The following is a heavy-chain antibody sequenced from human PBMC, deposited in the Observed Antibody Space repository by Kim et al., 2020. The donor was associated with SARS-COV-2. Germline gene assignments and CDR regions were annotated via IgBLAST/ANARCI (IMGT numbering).Heavy chain of an antibody. CDR3: ASHRDYYCSSTSCYGFDI. V-gene: IGHV5-51*01. D-gene: IGHD2-2*01. CDR1: GYSFTSYW. Sequence: GESLKISCKGSGYSFTSYWIGWVRQMPGKGLEWMGIIYPGDSDTRYSPSFQGQVTISADKSISTAYLQWSSLKASDTAMYYCASHRDYYCSSTSCYGFDIWGQGTMVTVSS. J-gene: IGHJ3*02. CDR2: IYPGDSDT.